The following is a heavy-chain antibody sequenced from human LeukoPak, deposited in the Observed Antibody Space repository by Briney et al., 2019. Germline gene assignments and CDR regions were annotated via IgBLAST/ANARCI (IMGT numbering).Heavy chain of an antibody. J-gene: IGHJ3*01. Sequence: PSETLSFTCTVSGGSISSGGYYWSWIRQPPGKGLEWIGYIYYSGSTNYNPSLKSRVTISVDMSKNQFSLKLTSVTAADTAVYYCSAPSSWYKVDAFDVWGQGTV. CDR2: IYYSGST. CDR1: GGSISSGGYY. D-gene: IGHD1-14*01. V-gene: IGHV4-61*08. CDR3: SAPSSWYKVDAFDV.